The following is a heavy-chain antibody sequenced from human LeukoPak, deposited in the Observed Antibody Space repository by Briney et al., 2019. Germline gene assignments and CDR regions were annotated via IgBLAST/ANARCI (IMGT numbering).Heavy chain of an antibody. CDR2: INHSGST. CDR1: GGSFSGYY. Sequence: SETLSLTCAVYGGSFSGYYWSWIRQPPGKGLEWIGEINHSGSTNYNPSLKSRVTISVDTSKNQFSLKLSSVTAADTAVYYCASLDSSGYYYDYFDYWGQGTLVTVSS. V-gene: IGHV4-34*01. J-gene: IGHJ4*02. CDR3: ASLDSSGYYYDYFDY. D-gene: IGHD3-22*01.